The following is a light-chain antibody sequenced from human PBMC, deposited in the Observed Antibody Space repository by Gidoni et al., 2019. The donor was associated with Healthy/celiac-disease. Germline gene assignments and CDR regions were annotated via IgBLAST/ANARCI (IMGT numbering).Light chain of an antibody. CDR2: KAS. CDR3: QQYNSQPWT. Sequence: DIQMTQSPSTLSASVGDRVTIPCRASQSISSWLAWYQQKPGKAPKLLIYKASSLESGVPSRFSGSGSGTEFTPTISSLQPDDFATYYCQQYNSQPWTFGQGTKVEIK. J-gene: IGKJ1*01. CDR1: QSISSW. V-gene: IGKV1-5*03.